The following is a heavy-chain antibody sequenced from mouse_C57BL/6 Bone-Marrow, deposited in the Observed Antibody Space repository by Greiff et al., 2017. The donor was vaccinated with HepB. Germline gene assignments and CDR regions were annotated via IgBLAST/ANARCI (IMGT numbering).Heavy chain of an antibody. J-gene: IGHJ1*03. CDR1: GYTFTSYW. D-gene: IGHD1-1*01. CDR3: ASPFTTVVHYWYFDV. V-gene: IGHV1-53*01. CDR2: INPSNGGT. Sequence: VQLQQPGTELVKPGASVKLSCKASGYTFTSYWMHWVKQRPGQGLEWIGNINPSNGGTNYNEKFKSKATLTVDKSSSTAYMQLSSLTSEDSAVYYCASPFTTVVHYWYFDVWGTGTTVTVSS.